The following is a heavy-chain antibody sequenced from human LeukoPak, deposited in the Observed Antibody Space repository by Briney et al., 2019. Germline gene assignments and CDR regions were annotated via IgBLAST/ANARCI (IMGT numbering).Heavy chain of an antibody. D-gene: IGHD2-15*01. J-gene: IGHJ3*02. Sequence: RTGGSLRLSCAASGFTFSSYAMSWVRQAPGKGLEWVSAISGSGGSTYYADSVKGRFTISRDNSKNTLYLQMNSLRAEDTAVYYCATLDGYCSGGSCYGPFGAFDIWGQGTMVTVSS. CDR1: GFTFSSYA. V-gene: IGHV3-23*01. CDR2: ISGSGGST. CDR3: ATLDGYCSGGSCYGPFGAFDI.